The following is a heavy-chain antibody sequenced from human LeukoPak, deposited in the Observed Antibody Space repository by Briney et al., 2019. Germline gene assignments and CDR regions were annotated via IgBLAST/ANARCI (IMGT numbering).Heavy chain of an antibody. Sequence: GGSLRLSCAASGFTFSDYYMSWIRQAPGKGLEWVSYISSSGSTIYYADSVKGRFTISRDNAKNSLYLQMNSLRAEDTAVYYCAKPARTDYTDYWGQGTLVTVSS. CDR3: AKPARTDYTDY. J-gene: IGHJ4*02. D-gene: IGHD1-14*01. V-gene: IGHV3-11*01. CDR2: ISSSGSTI. CDR1: GFTFSDYY.